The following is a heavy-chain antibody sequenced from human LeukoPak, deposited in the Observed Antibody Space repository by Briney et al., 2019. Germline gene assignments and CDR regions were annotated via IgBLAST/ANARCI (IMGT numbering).Heavy chain of an antibody. CDR3: ARGGDWLFDY. CDR2: INHSGST. Sequence: SETLSLTCAVYGGSFSGYYWSWIRQPQGKGLEWIGEINHSGSTNYNPSLKSRFTISVDTSKNQFSLKLSSVTAADTAVYYCARGGDWLFDYWGQGILVTVSS. J-gene: IGHJ4*02. CDR1: GGSFSGYY. V-gene: IGHV4-34*01. D-gene: IGHD2-21*02.